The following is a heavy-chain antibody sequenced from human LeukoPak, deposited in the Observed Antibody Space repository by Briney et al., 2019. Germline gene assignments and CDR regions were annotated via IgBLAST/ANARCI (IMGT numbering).Heavy chain of an antibody. CDR1: GFTFSNDV. D-gene: IGHD5-18*01. CDR3: AKAGRGTVLVFDG. V-gene: IGHV3-23*01. Sequence: GGSLRLSCAASGFTFSNDVMSCVRQAPGKGLEWVSRIIESGGSTYYADSVKGRFTISRDNSKSTLYVQMNSLRAQDTAVYYCAKAGRGTVLVFDGWSQGTLVTVSS. J-gene: IGHJ4*02. CDR2: IIESGGST.